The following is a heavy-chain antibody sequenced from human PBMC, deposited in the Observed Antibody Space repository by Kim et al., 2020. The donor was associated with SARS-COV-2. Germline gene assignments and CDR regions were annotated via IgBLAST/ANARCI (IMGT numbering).Heavy chain of an antibody. D-gene: IGHD6-13*01. V-gene: IGHV3-23*01. CDR3: AKDAPPAAAGTRRWFDP. CDR1: GFTFSSYA. Sequence: GGSLRLSCAASGFTFSSYAMSWVRQAPGKGLEWVSAISGSGGSTYYADSVKGRFTISRDNSKNTLYLQMNSLRAEDTAVYYCAKDAPPAAAGTRRWFDPWGQGTLVTVSS. J-gene: IGHJ5*02. CDR2: ISGSGGST.